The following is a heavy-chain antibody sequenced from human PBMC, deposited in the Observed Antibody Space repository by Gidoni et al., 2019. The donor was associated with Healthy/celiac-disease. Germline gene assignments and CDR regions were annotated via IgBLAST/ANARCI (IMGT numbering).Heavy chain of an antibody. Sequence: EVQLLESGGGLVQPGGSLRLSCAASGFTFSRYAMSWVRQAPGKGLEWVSAISGSGGSTYYADSVKGRFTISRDNSKNTLYLQMNSLRAEDTAVYYCAKDTYDFWTLNWFDPWGQGTLVTVSS. J-gene: IGHJ5*02. D-gene: IGHD3-3*01. CDR1: GFTFSRYA. CDR3: AKDTYDFWTLNWFDP. CDR2: ISGSGGST. V-gene: IGHV3-23*01.